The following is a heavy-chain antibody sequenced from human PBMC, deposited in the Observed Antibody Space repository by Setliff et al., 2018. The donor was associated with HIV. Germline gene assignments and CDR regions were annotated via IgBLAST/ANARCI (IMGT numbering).Heavy chain of an antibody. D-gene: IGHD3-22*01. CDR3: ARSLYDSSDYPMTY. Sequence: SETLSLTCAVYGGSFSGYYWNWIRQSPGKGLEWIGEINHRGSTNYNPSLKNRVTISVDTSKNQFSLKLNSVTAAYTAVYYCARSLYDSSDYPMTYWGQGTLVTVSS. J-gene: IGHJ4*02. CDR2: INHRGST. CDR1: GGSFSGYY. V-gene: IGHV4-34*01.